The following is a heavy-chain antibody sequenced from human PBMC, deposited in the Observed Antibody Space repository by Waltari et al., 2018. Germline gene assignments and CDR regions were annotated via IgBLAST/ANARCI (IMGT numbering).Heavy chain of an antibody. D-gene: IGHD2-2*01. CDR1: GDSVSSNSAA. CDR2: TYYRSKWYN. V-gene: IGHV6-1*01. J-gene: IGHJ6*02. Sequence: QVQLQQSGPGLVKPSQTLSLTCAISGDSVSSNSAAWNWIRQSPSRGLEWLGRTYYRSKWYNDYAVSVKSRITINPDTSKNQFSLQLNSVTPEDTAVYYCAREPDCSSTSCYRRYGMDVWGQGTTVTVSS. CDR3: AREPDCSSTSCYRRYGMDV.